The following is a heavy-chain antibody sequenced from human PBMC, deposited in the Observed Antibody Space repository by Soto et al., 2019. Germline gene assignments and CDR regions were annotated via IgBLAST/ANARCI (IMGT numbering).Heavy chain of an antibody. CDR2: IWYDGSNK. J-gene: IGHJ6*02. CDR1: GFTFSSYG. Sequence: QVQLVESGGGVVQPGRSLRLSCAASGFTFSSYGMHWVRQAPGKGLEWVAVIWYDGSNKYYADSVKGRFTISRDNSKNTLYLQMNSLRAEDTAVYYCARDRSNYYYGMDVWGQGTTVTDSS. V-gene: IGHV3-33*01. CDR3: ARDRSNYYYGMDV.